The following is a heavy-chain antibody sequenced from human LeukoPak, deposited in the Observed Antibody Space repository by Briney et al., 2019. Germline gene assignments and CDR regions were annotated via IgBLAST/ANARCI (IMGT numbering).Heavy chain of an antibody. CDR1: GGSISSYY. J-gene: IGHJ4*02. D-gene: IGHD4-17*01. V-gene: IGHV4-59*01. CDR2: IYLTGST. CDR3: ARGLNRNDYGDYGY. Sequence: SETLSLTCTVSGGSISSYYWSWIRQPPGKGLEWIGYIYLTGSTSYNPSLKGRVTISVDTSKNQFSLKLSSVTAADTAVYYCARGLNRNDYGDYGYWGQGTLVTVSS.